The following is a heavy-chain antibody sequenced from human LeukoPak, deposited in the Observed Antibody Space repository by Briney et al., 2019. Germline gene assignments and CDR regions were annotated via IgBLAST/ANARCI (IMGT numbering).Heavy chain of an antibody. J-gene: IGHJ4*02. V-gene: IGHV4-34*01. CDR2: INDSGST. CDR3: ARRPGYSGTFDH. CDR1: GGSFSGYY. Sequence: SETLSLTCAVYGGSFSGYYWSWIRQPPGKGLEWIGEINDSGSTNYNPSLKSRVTISVDTSKNQFSLKLSSVAAADTAVYYCARRPGYSGTFDHWGQGTLVTVSS. D-gene: IGHD5-12*01.